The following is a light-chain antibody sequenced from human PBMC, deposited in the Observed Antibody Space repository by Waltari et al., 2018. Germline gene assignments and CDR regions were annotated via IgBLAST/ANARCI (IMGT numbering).Light chain of an antibody. V-gene: IGLV4-69*01. J-gene: IGLJ3*02. Sequence: QLLLTQSPAASASLGSSVKLTCTLSRGHSNNVIAWLQQQPEKGPRYLMKVNSDGSHSKGDKIPDRFSGSSSGTEHYLTISSLQSEDEADYYCQTGGHGTWVFGGGTKLTVL. CDR2: VNSDGSH. CDR3: QTGGHGTWV. CDR1: RGHSNNV.